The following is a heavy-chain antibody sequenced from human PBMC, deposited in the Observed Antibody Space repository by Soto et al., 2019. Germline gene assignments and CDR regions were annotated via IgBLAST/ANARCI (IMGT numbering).Heavy chain of an antibody. Sequence: ESGGGLVQPGGSLRLSCAASGFTFSSYAMTWVHQAPGKGLEWVSGISTSGDGTYYADSVKGRFTISRDNSKNTLCLQMNSLRAEDTAVYYCATLARTKDFDYWGQGTLVTVSS. CDR1: GFTFSSYA. V-gene: IGHV3-23*01. CDR2: ISTSGDGT. D-gene: IGHD2-8*01. J-gene: IGHJ4*02. CDR3: ATLARTKDFDY.